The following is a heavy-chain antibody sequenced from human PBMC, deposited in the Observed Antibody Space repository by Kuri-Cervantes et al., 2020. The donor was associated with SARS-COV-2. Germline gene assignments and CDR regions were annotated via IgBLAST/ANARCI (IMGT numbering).Heavy chain of an antibody. CDR2: ISGSGGST. Sequence: GESLKISCAASGFTFSSYAMSWVRQAPGKGLEWVSAISGSGGSTYYADSVKGRFTISRDNAKNSLYLQMSSLRAEDTALYYCARDLRLGKSLDYWGQGTLVTVSS. CDR1: GFTFSSYA. CDR3: ARDLRLGKSLDY. D-gene: IGHD7-27*01. J-gene: IGHJ4*02. V-gene: IGHV3-23*01.